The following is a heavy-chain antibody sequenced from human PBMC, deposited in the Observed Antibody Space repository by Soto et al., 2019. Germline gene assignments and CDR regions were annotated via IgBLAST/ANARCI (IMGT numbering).Heavy chain of an antibody. D-gene: IGHD5-12*01. CDR1: GFTFSSYS. Sequence: GGSVRLSCAASGFTFSSYSMNWVRQAPGKGLEWVSSISSSSSYIYYADSVKGRFTISRDNAKNSLYLQMNSLRAEDTAVYYCVRLKDIGIIYYCILFSGQTPTVSV. CDR2: ISSSSSYI. J-gene: IGHJ6*02. V-gene: IGHV3-21*01. CDR3: VRLKDIGIIYYCILF.